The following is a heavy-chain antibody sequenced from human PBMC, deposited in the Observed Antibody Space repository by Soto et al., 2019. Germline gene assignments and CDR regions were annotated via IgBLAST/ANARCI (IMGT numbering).Heavy chain of an antibody. D-gene: IGHD2-15*01. Sequence: QVQLVQSGAEVKKPGSSVKVSCKASGGTFSSYTISWVRQAPGQGLEWMGRIIPILGIANYAQKFQGKVTITADKSTSTAYMELSSLRSEDTAVYYCARINGCSGGSCYSGWFDPWGQGTLVTVSS. CDR3: ARINGCSGGSCYSGWFDP. CDR1: GGTFSSYT. V-gene: IGHV1-69*02. CDR2: IIPILGIA. J-gene: IGHJ5*02.